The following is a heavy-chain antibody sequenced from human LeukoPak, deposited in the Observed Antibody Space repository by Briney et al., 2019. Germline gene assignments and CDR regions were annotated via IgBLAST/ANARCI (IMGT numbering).Heavy chain of an antibody. Sequence: ASVKVSFKSSGYTFTVHYMYWVRQPRGQGLEGLGWINPNSGDTNYAQKFQGRVTMTRDTSISTAYMDLNRLTSDDTAVYYCARRLTTSQDLDYWGQGALVTVSS. J-gene: IGHJ4*02. CDR3: ARRLTTSQDLDY. CDR2: INPNSGDT. V-gene: IGHV1-2*02. CDR1: GYTFTVHY. D-gene: IGHD2-2*01.